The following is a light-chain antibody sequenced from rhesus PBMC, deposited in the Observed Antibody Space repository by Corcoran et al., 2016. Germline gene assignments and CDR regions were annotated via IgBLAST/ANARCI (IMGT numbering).Light chain of an antibody. CDR1: QGINKE. V-gene: IGKV1-94*01. Sequence: DIQMTQSPSSLSASVGDRVTVTCRASQGINKELRWYQQKPGKAPTLLSYDAFPLQTGGASRVSVGGSGTDFTHTISSLQPEDVAIDYCLQDYHIPLTFGGGTKVEIK. CDR2: DAF. CDR3: LQDYHIPLT. J-gene: IGKJ4*01.